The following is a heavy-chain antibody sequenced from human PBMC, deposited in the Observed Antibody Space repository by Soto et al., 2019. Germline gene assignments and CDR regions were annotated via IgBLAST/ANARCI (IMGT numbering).Heavy chain of an antibody. J-gene: IGHJ4*02. CDR3: ARDSCGVTNCYGHFDF. V-gene: IGHV3-33*01. D-gene: IGHD2-2*01. CDR2: IWFDGNKR. CDR1: GFSFSSYG. Sequence: QVQLVESGGGVVQPGRSLRLSCAASGFSFSSYGMHWVRQAPGKGLEWVAIIWFDGNKRYYAESVKGRFTVSRDNSKNTMYLQMTSLRVEDTAVYYCARDSCGVTNCYGHFDFWGQGCLVTVSS.